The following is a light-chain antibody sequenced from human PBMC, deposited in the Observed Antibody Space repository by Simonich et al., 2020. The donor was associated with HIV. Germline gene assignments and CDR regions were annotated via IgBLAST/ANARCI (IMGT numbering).Light chain of an antibody. CDR1: QSVSNN. J-gene: IGKJ2*01. CDR2: GAS. Sequence: EIVMTQSPATLSVSPGERATLSCGASQSVSNNLAWYQQKPGQAPRLLIYGASTRATGFPARFSGSASGTEFTLTISSLQSEDFAVYYCQQYNNWPGTFGQGTKLEIK. CDR3: QQYNNWPGT. V-gene: IGKV3-15*01.